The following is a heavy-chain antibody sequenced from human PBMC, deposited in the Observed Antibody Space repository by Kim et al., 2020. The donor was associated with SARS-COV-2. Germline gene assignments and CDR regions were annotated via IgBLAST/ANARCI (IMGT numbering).Heavy chain of an antibody. CDR1: GFTFSSYW. CDR3: ARAVLGGDYYGMDV. Sequence: GGSLRLSCAASGFTFSSYWMHWVRQAPGKGLVWVSRINSDGSSTSYADSVKGRFTISRDNAKNTLYLQMNSLRAEDTAVYYCARAVLGGDYYGMDVWGQGTTVTVSS. V-gene: IGHV3-74*01. D-gene: IGHD3-16*01. CDR2: INSDGSST. J-gene: IGHJ6*02.